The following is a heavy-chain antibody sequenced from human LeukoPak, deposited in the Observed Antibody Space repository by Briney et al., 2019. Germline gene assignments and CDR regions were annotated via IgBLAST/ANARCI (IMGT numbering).Heavy chain of an antibody. CDR2: IYYSGST. V-gene: IGHV4-59*08. Sequence: SETLSLTCTVSGGSISSYYWSWIRQPPGKGLEWIGYIYYSGSTNYNPSLKSRVTISVDTSKNQFSLKLSSVTAPDTAVYYCARQYERLGAFDYWGQGTLVTVSS. D-gene: IGHD1-1*01. CDR1: GGSISSYY. CDR3: ARQYERLGAFDY. J-gene: IGHJ4*02.